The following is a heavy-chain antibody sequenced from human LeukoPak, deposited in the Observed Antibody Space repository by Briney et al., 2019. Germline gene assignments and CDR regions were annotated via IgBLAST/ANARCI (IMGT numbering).Heavy chain of an antibody. Sequence: ASVKVSCKAPGYTFTGYYMHWVRQAPGQGLEWMGWINPNSGGTNYAQKFQGWVTMTRDTSISTAYMELSRLRSDDTAVYYCARETYGSGSYYFDYWGQGTLVTVSS. CDR2: INPNSGGT. J-gene: IGHJ4*02. D-gene: IGHD3-10*01. CDR3: ARETYGSGSYYFDY. CDR1: GYTFTGYY. V-gene: IGHV1-2*04.